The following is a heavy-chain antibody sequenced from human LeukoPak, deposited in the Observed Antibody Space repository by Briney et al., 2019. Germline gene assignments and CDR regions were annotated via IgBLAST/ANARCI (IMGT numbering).Heavy chain of an antibody. J-gene: IGHJ4*02. CDR3: ARDSASGWYHAY. D-gene: IGHD6-19*01. CDR1: GFSFSSHW. Sequence: PGGSLRLSCAASGFSFSSHWMHWVRQVPGKGLVWVSHIKSDGTTTSYADSVKGRFTISRDNSKNTLYLQMNSLRAEDTAIYYCARDSASGWYHAYWGQGTLVTVSS. CDR2: IKSDGTTT. V-gene: IGHV3-74*01.